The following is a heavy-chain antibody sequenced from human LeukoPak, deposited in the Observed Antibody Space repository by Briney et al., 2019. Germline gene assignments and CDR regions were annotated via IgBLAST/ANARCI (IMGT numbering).Heavy chain of an antibody. CDR3: AKETEYSSGWWDY. CDR2: ISGSVLDT. CDR1: GFTFSSFA. Sequence: GGSLRLSCAASGFTFSSFAMTWVRQAPGKGLEWVSSISGSVLDTYYADSVKGRSTISRDDSKSTLYLRMNSLRDEDTAIYYCAKETEYSSGWWDYWGQGTLVTVSS. D-gene: IGHD6-19*01. J-gene: IGHJ4*02. V-gene: IGHV3-23*01.